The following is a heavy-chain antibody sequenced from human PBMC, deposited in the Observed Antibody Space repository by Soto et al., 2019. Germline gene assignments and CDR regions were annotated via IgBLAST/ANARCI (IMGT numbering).Heavy chain of an antibody. J-gene: IGHJ6*02. D-gene: IGHD2-21*02. CDR3: ARAYCGGDCPFGMDV. CDR2: IYHSGST. V-gene: IGHV4-30-2*01. CDR1: GCSISSGGYS. Sequence: SSETLSLTGSVSGCSISSGGYSWSWIRQPPGKGLEWIGYIYHSGSTYYNPSLKSRVTISVDRSKNQFSLKLSSVTAADTAVYYCARAYCGGDCPFGMDVWGQGTTVTVSS.